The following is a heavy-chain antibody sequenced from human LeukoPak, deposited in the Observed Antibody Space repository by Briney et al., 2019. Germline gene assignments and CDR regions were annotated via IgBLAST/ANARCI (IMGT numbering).Heavy chain of an antibody. Sequence: SETLSLTCTVSGGSISSSSYYWSWIRQPPGKGLEWIGYIFYSGSTNYNPSLKSRVTISLDTSKNQFSLKLSSVTAADTAVYYCATQARIVGATGYFDYWGQGTLVTVSS. CDR2: IFYSGST. J-gene: IGHJ4*02. D-gene: IGHD1-26*01. V-gene: IGHV4-61*05. CDR1: GGSISSSSYY. CDR3: ATQARIVGATGYFDY.